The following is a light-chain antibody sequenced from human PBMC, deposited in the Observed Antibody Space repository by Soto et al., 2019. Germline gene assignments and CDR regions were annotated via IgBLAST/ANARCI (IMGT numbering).Light chain of an antibody. Sequence: QSALTQPPSASGSPGQSVTISCTGTSSDVGKYDYVSWFQHHPGKAPKLIIYEVSKRPSGVPDRFSGSKSGSTASLTVSGLQTEDEADYYCCSYTTTNTVVFGGGTKLTVL. CDR3: CSYTTTNTVV. J-gene: IGLJ2*01. CDR1: SSDVGKYDY. CDR2: EVS. V-gene: IGLV2-8*01.